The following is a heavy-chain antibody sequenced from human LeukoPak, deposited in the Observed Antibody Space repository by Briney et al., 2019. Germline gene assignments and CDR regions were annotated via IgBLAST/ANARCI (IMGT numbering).Heavy chain of an antibody. CDR1: GGSFSGYY. J-gene: IGHJ5*02. CDR2: INHSGST. Sequence: SETLSLTCAVYGGSFSGYYWSWIRQPPGKGLEWIGEINHSGSTNYNPSLKSRVTISVDTSKNQFSLKLSSVTAADTAVYYCARGRGSYYNGWFDPWGQGSLVTVSS. V-gene: IGHV4-34*01. D-gene: IGHD1-26*01. CDR3: ARGRGSYYNGWFDP.